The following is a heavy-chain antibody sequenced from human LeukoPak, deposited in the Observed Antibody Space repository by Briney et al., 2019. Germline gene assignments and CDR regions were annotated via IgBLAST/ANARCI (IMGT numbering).Heavy chain of an antibody. Sequence: ASVKVSCKASGYTFTGYYLHWVRQAPGQGLEWMGWINPNTGDSDYAQNFQDRVTMTRDTSISTAYMELNRLQSDDTAVYYCARDSSVNYHYSWFDPWGQGTLVIVSS. CDR1: GYTFTGYY. D-gene: IGHD1-7*01. CDR3: ARDSSVNYHYSWFDP. CDR2: INPNTGDS. V-gene: IGHV1-2*02. J-gene: IGHJ5*02.